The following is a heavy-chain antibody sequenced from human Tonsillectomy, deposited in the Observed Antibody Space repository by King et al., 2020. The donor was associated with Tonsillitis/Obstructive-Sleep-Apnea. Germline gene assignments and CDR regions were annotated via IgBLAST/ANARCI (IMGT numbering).Heavy chain of an antibody. CDR1: GFTFSNYW. CDR3: ARSRLAVTHTGVSFRY. Sequence: VQLVESGGGLVQRGGSLRLSCAASGFTFSNYWMSWVRQAPGKGLEWVANIKQDGSEKYFVDSVKGRFTISRDNAKNSLYLQMNSLRAEDTAVYYCARSRLAVTHTGVSFRYWGQGTLVTVSS. V-gene: IGHV3-7*04. J-gene: IGHJ4*02. D-gene: IGHD6-19*01. CDR2: IKQDGSEK.